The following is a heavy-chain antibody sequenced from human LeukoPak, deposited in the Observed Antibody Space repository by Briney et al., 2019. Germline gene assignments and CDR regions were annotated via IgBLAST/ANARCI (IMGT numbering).Heavy chain of an antibody. J-gene: IGHJ4*02. CDR1: GYTFTTYY. D-gene: IGHD3-16*01. CDR2: INPNSGGT. CDR3: ARNGRGTYDY. V-gene: IGHV1-2*02. Sequence: GASVKVSCTASGYTFTTYYFHWVRHAPGQGLEWMGWINPNSGGTNYAQKFQGRVTMTRDTSISTTYMELSRLSSDDTAVYYCARNGRGTYDYWGQGTLVTVSS.